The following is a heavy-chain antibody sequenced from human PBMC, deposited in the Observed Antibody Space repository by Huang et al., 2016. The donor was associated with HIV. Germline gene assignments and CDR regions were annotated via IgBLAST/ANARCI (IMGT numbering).Heavy chain of an antibody. CDR2: IIPTLGTA. Sequence: QVQLVQSGAEVKKPGSSVKVSCKASGGSFRNFAIGWVRQAPGQGLDWRGGIIPTLGTANYAQKFQGRGTIIADESTSTAYMELSSLRSEDTAVYYCATVDYYDTSGPQRGYFDNWGQGTLVTVSS. D-gene: IGHD3-22*01. J-gene: IGHJ4*02. V-gene: IGHV1-69*01. CDR3: ATVDYYDTSGPQRGYFDN. CDR1: GGSFRNFA.